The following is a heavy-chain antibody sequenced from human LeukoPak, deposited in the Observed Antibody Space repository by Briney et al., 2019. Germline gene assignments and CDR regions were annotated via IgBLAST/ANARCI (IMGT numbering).Heavy chain of an antibody. CDR3: AKDSTPRGVQLAFYFDY. CDR2: ISRRSGTI. CDR1: GSSFDDYA. D-gene: IGHD2-8*01. Sequence: GGSLRLSCVASGSSFDDYAMHWVRQAPGKGLEWVSGISRRSGTIYYSDSVKGRFTISRDNAKNSVYLQMNSLRADDTAFYYCAKDSTPRGVQLAFYFDYWGQGALVTVSS. J-gene: IGHJ4*02. V-gene: IGHV3-9*01.